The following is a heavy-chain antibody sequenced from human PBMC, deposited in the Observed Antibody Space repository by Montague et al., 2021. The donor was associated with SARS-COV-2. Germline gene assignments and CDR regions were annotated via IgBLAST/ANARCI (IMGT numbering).Heavy chain of an antibody. D-gene: IGHD3-10*01. V-gene: IGHV4-38-2*02. Sequence: SETLSLTCTVSGSSISSGYYWGWIRQPPGKGLEWIGNIYHSGSTXYNPSLQSRVTISVDTSKNQFSLKLSSVTAADTAVYYCARDCYDYGSGSYQRWFDPWGQGTLVTVSS. J-gene: IGHJ5*02. CDR2: IYHSGST. CDR1: GSSISSGYY. CDR3: ARDCYDYGSGSYQRWFDP.